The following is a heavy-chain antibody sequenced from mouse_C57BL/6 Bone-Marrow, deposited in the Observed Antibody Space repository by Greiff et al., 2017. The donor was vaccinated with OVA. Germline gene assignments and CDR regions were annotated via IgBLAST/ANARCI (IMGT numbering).Heavy chain of an antibody. J-gene: IGHJ2*01. CDR1: GFTFSDYG. Sequence: EVHLVESGGGLVKPGGSLKLSCAASGFTFSDYGMHWVRQAPEKGLEWVAYISSGSSTIYYADTVKGRFTISRDNAKNTLFLQMTSLRSEDTAMYYCARRETTVRYFDYWGQGTTLTVSS. CDR3: ARRETTVRYFDY. V-gene: IGHV5-17*01. D-gene: IGHD1-1*01. CDR2: ISSGSSTI.